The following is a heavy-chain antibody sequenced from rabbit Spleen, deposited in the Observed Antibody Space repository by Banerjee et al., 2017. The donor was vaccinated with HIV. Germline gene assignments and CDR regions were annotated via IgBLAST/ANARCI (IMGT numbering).Heavy chain of an antibody. J-gene: IGHJ4*01. CDR3: AKAYYYAASSGYGYAYDL. CDR1: GFSFSSSHY. Sequence: QSLEESGGDLVKPGASLTLTCTASGFSFSSSHYMCWVRQAPGKGLEWIACIYTGGSGTTWYANWVNGRFTISRSTSLNTVDLKMTSLTAADTATYLCAKAYYYAASSGYGYAYDLWGPGTLVTVS. V-gene: IGHV1S43*01. CDR2: IYTGGSGTT. D-gene: IGHD6-1*01.